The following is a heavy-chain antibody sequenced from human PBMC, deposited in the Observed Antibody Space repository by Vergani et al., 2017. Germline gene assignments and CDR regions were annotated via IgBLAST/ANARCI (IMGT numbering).Heavy chain of an antibody. V-gene: IGHV1-2*02. CDR2: INPNSGGT. CDR1: GYTFTGYY. J-gene: IGHJ6*02. D-gene: IGHD2-2*02. CDR3: ARVPGGYCSSTSCYTYYYYYGMDV. Sequence: QVQLVQSGAEVKKPGASVKVSCKASGYTFTGYYMHWVRQAPGQGLEWMGWINPNSGGTNYAQKFQGRVTMTRDTSISTAYMELSSLRSEDTAVYYCARVPGGYCSSTSCYTYYYYYGMDVWGQGTTVTVSS.